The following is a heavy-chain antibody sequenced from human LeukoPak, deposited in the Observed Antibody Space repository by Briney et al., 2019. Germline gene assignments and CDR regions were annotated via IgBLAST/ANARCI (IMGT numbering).Heavy chain of an antibody. Sequence: GASVKVSCKTPGYTFTSYGISWVRQAPGQGLEWMGWISGNNGNTNYAQKIQGRVTMTTDTSTSTVYMELRSLRSDDTAVYYCAREIGWFDPWGQGTLVTVSS. CDR1: GYTFTSYG. V-gene: IGHV1-18*01. CDR3: AREIGWFDP. J-gene: IGHJ5*02. CDR2: ISGNNGNT.